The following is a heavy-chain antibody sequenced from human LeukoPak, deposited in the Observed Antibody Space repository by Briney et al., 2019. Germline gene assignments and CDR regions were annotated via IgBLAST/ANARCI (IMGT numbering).Heavy chain of an antibody. CDR2: ITHSGST. Sequence: SETLSLTCAVYGGSFSGYYWSWIRQPPGKGLEWIGEITHSGSTNYNPSLKSRVTISVDTSKNQFSLKLSSVTAADTAVYYCARGKGYCSSTSCLNWFDPWGQGTLVTVSS. J-gene: IGHJ5*02. CDR1: GGSFSGYY. V-gene: IGHV4-34*01. D-gene: IGHD2-2*01. CDR3: ARGKGYCSSTSCLNWFDP.